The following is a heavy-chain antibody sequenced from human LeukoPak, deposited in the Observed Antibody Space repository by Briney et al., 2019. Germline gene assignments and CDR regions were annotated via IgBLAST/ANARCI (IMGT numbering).Heavy chain of an antibody. Sequence: SETLSLTCTVSGGSISSSSYYWGWIRQPPGKGLEWIGSIYYSGSTYYNPSLKSRVTISVDTSKNQFSLKLSSVTAADMAVYYCARHSYCSGGSCYPPGVRYGMDVWGQGTTVTVSS. CDR3: ARHSYCSGGSCYPPGVRYGMDV. CDR2: IYYSGST. D-gene: IGHD2-15*01. V-gene: IGHV4-39*01. CDR1: GGSISSSSYY. J-gene: IGHJ6*02.